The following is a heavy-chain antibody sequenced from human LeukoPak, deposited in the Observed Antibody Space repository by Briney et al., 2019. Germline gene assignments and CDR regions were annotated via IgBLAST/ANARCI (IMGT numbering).Heavy chain of an antibody. CDR3: ARLGDYGDYGVSR. CDR2: ISYDGSNK. J-gene: IGHJ4*02. D-gene: IGHD4-17*01. Sequence: GGSLRLSCAASGFTFSSYAMHWVRQAPGKGLEWVAVISYDGSNKYYADSVKGRFTISRDNSKNTLYLQMNSLRAEDTAVYYCARLGDYGDYGVSRWGQGTLVTVSS. CDR1: GFTFSSYA. V-gene: IGHV3-30*04.